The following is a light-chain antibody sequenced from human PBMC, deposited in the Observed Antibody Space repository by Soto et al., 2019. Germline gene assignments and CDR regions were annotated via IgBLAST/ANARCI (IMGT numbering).Light chain of an antibody. J-gene: IGKJ3*01. CDR1: QSVGSR. CDR3: QQYDNWPPFT. V-gene: IGKV3-15*01. CDR2: GAS. Sequence: EIVMTQSPATLSVSPGERATLSCRASQSVGSRLAWYQQKPGQAPRLLIYGASTRATGIPVRFSGSGSGTEFTLTISSLQSEDFAVYYCQQYDNWPPFTFGPGTKVDIK.